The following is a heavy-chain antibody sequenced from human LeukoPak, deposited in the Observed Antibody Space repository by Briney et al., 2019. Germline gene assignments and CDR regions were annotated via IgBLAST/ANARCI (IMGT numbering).Heavy chain of an antibody. CDR2: ISAYNGNT. V-gene: IGHV1-18*04. CDR3: ARAAVAQGPVDY. J-gene: IGHJ4*02. Sequence: ASVKVSCKASGYTFTSYGISWVRQAPGEGLEWMGWISAYNGNTNYAQKLQGRVTMTTDTSTSTAYMELRSLRSDDTAVYYCARAAVAQGPVDYWGQGTLVTVSS. D-gene: IGHD6-19*01. CDR1: GYTFTSYG.